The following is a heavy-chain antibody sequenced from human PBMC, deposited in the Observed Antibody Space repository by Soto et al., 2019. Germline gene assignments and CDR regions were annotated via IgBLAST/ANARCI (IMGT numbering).Heavy chain of an antibody. CDR1: GCTFRLYG. CDR2: IWYDGSNK. J-gene: IGHJ6*04. Sequence: GGDRRHSWAASGCTFRLYGMHWGRQAPENGQDGMAVIWYDGSNKYYGDPVNGGFTISRENSQNTLYLKMNSLRDDEQAVYYCARDQYANYYDSSGSQLITGYYYYSGMDLWRKGT. V-gene: IGHV3-33*08. D-gene: IGHD3-22*01. CDR3: ARDQYANYYDSSGSQLITGYYYYSGMDL.